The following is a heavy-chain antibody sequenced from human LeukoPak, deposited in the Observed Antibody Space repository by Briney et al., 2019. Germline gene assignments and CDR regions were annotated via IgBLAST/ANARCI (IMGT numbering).Heavy chain of an antibody. CDR2: ISSSSSYI. V-gene: IGHV3-21*01. J-gene: IGHJ4*02. CDR1: GFTFSSYS. CDR3: ARETYCGGDCYVQYYFDY. Sequence: GGSLRLSCAASGFTFSSYSMNWVRQAPGKGLEWVSSISSSSSYIYYADSVKGRFTISRDNAKNSLYLQMNSLRAEDTAVYYCARETYCGGDCYVQYYFDYWGQGTLVTVSS. D-gene: IGHD2-21*02.